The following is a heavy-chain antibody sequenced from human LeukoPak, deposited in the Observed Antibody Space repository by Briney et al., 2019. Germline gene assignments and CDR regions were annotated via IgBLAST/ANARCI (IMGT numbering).Heavy chain of an antibody. CDR1: GGSISSYY. CDR3: ARAYDFWSAYYTGFWFDP. J-gene: IGHJ5*02. V-gene: IGHV4-59*12. CDR2: IYYSGST. D-gene: IGHD3-3*01. Sequence: SETLSLTCTVSGGSISSYYWSWIRQPPGKGLEWIGYIYYSGSTNYNPSLRSRVTMSVDTSKNQFSLKLSSVTAADTAVYYCARAYDFWSAYYTGFWFDPWGQGTLVTVSS.